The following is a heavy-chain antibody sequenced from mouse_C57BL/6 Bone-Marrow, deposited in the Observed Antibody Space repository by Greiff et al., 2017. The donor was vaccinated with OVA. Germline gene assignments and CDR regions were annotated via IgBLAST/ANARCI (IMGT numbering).Heavy chain of an antibody. CDR1: GYSITSGYD. J-gene: IGHJ2*01. CDR3: ARGYYGSSWGGYFDY. D-gene: IGHD1-1*01. Sequence: EVKLMESGPGMVKPSQSLSLTCTVTGYSITSGYDWHWIRHFPGNKLEWMGYISYSGSTNYNPSLKSRISITHDTSKNHFFLKLNSVTTEDTATYYCARGYYGSSWGGYFDYWGQGTTLTVSS. V-gene: IGHV3-1*01. CDR2: ISYSGST.